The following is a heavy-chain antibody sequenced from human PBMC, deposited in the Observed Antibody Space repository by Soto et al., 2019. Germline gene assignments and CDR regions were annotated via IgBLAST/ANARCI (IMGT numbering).Heavy chain of an antibody. V-gene: IGHV4-39*01. CDR1: GGSISSSSYY. CDR3: ARRPESYNPEYYYDSSGSDAFDI. J-gene: IGHJ3*02. D-gene: IGHD3-22*01. Sequence: QLQLQESGPGLVKPSETLSLTCTVSGGSISSSSYYWGWIRQPPGKGLEWIGSIYYSGSTYYNPSLKSRVTISVDTSKNQFSLKLSSVTAADTAVYYCARRPESYNPEYYYDSSGSDAFDIWGQGTMVTVSS. CDR2: IYYSGST.